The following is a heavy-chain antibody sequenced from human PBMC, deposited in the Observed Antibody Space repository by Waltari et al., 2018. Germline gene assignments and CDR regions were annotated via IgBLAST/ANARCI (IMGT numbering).Heavy chain of an antibody. J-gene: IGHJ3*02. CDR2: IIPILGIA. D-gene: IGHD2-15*01. CDR3: ARDLRGRATLRAFDI. V-gene: IGHV1-69*10. Sequence: QVQLVQSGAEVKKPGSSVKVSCTASGGTFSSYAISWVRQAPGQGLEWMGGIIPILGIANYAQKFQGRVTITADKSTSTAYMELSSLRSEDTAVYYCARDLRGRATLRAFDIWGQGTMVTVSS. CDR1: GGTFSSYA.